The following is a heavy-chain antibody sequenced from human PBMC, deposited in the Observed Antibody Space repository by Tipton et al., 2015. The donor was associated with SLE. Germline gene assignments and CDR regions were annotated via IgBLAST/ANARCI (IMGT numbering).Heavy chain of an antibody. CDR2: IYHSGST. D-gene: IGHD3-3*01. CDR3: ARDRADGGFLEWGYYYYYMDA. CDR1: GGSISSVGYY. V-gene: IGHV4-31*11. Sequence: TLSLTCAVSGGSISSVGYYWSWIRQHPGKGLEWIGHIYHSGSTFYSPSLRSRVTISVDTSKNQFSLRLISVTAADTAVYYCARDRADGGFLEWGYYYYYMDAWGKGTTVTVSS. J-gene: IGHJ6*03.